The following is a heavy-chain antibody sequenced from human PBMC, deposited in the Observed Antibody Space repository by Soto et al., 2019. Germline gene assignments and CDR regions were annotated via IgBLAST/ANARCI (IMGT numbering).Heavy chain of an antibody. CDR1: GYTFTTYD. CDR3: ARGEGRYCSSTRCYGVDY. Sequence: ASVKVSCKASGYTFTTYDINWVRQAPGQGLEWMGWMSPNSGNTDSAQKFRGRVTMTRNTSIDTAYMELSGLTSEDTAVYYCARGEGRYCSSTRCYGVDYWGQGTPVTVSS. CDR2: MSPNSGNT. D-gene: IGHD2-2*01. J-gene: IGHJ4*02. V-gene: IGHV1-8*02.